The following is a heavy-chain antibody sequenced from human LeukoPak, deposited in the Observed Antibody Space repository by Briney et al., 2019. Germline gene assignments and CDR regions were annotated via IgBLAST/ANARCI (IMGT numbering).Heavy chain of an antibody. Sequence: GGSLRLSCAASGFSLSDYWMNWVRQTPGKGPEWVAHIKQDGSEKKYVESVNGRFIISRDNAKNSGYLQMNSLRAEDTAVYYCVGGTGWLPLTWGQGTLVPVS. D-gene: IGHD6-19*01. CDR2: IKQDGSEK. CDR3: VGGTGWLPLT. V-gene: IGHV3-7*01. J-gene: IGHJ5*01. CDR1: GFSLSDYW.